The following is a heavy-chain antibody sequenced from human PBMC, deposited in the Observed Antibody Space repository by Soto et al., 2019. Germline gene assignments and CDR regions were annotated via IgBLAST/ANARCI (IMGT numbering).Heavy chain of an antibody. V-gene: IGHV4-4*02. Sequence: PSETLSLTCVVSVASISSTNWCIWVREPPGKGLEWIAEIYPSGYTNYNPSLKSRVTMSVDKSKNQFSLKLSSVTAADTAVYYCARVPSQRITIFGVVIGPFYGMEVWGQGTTVTVSS. CDR1: VASISSTNW. CDR3: ARVPSQRITIFGVVIGPFYGMEV. J-gene: IGHJ6*02. D-gene: IGHD3-3*01. CDR2: IYPSGYT.